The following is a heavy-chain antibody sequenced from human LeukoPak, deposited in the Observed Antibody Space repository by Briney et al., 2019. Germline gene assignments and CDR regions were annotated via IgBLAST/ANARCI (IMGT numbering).Heavy chain of an antibody. CDR2: ISSSSSYI. V-gene: IGHV3-21*01. CDR3: ARGTEYYYDSRFDP. D-gene: IGHD3-22*01. Sequence: GGSLRLSCAASGFTFDDYAMHWVRQAPGKGLEWVSSISSSSSYIYYADSVKGRFTISRDNAKNSLYLQMNSLRAEDTAVYYCARGTEYYYDSRFDPWGQGTLVTVSS. CDR1: GFTFDDYA. J-gene: IGHJ5*02.